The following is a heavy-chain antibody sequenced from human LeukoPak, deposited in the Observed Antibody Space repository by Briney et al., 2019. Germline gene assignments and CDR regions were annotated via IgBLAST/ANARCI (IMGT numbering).Heavy chain of an antibody. CDR1: GFTVSTNY. J-gene: IGHJ3*02. Sequence: GGSLRLSCAASGFTVSTNYMSWVRQAPGEKLEWVSVIYSGDNTDYADSVKGRFTISRDNSKNTLYLQMNSLRAEDTAVYYCARDTATAFDIWGQGTMVTVSS. CDR3: ARDTATAFDI. V-gene: IGHV3-66*01. D-gene: IGHD4-17*01. CDR2: IYSGDNT.